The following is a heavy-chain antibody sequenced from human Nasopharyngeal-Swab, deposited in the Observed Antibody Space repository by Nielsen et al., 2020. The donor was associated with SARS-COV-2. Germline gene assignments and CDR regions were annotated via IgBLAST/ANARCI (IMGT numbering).Heavy chain of an antibody. CDR3: ATVLLWFGDHAEYFQH. V-gene: IGHV1-24*01. CDR1: VYTLTELS. J-gene: IGHJ1*01. CDR2: FDPEDGET. D-gene: IGHD3-10*01. Sequence: ASVKVSCKVSVYTLTELSMHWVRQAPGKGLEWMGGFDPEDGETIYAQKFQGRVTMTEDTSTDTAYMELSSLRSEDTAVYYCATVLLWFGDHAEYFQHWGQGTLVTVSS.